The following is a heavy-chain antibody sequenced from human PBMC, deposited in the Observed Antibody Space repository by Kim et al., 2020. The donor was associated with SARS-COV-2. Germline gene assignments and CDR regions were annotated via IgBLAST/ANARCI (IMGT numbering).Heavy chain of an antibody. CDR3: AKEVHVDTAM. Sequence: GGSLRLSCAASGFTFSRFGMHWVRQAPGKGLEWVAVISYDGSYKKYAGSVEGRFTISRDNSKNTLFLQMNSLRVEEAAVYYCAKEVHVDTAMWGQGTLVTVSS. CDR2: ISYDGSYK. V-gene: IGHV3-30*18. D-gene: IGHD5-18*01. J-gene: IGHJ4*02. CDR1: GFTFSRFG.